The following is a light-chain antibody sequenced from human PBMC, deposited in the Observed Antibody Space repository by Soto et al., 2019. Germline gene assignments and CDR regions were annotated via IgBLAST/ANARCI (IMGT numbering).Light chain of an antibody. CDR2: AVH. J-gene: IGLJ1*01. V-gene: IGLV2-14*03. CDR1: TSDIGGYEY. CDR3: SSYTPSSTYV. Sequence: QSALTQPASVSGSPGQSITISCTGSTSDIGGYEYVSWYQQYLGKAPRLIIYAVHSRPSGVSNRFSGSKSGNTASLTISGLQAEDEADYHCSSYTPSSTYVFGTGTKVTVL.